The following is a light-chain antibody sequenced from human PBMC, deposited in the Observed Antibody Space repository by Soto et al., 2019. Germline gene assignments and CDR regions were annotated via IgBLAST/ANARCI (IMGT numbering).Light chain of an antibody. Sequence: EIVVTQSPVTLSVSPGETATLSCRASQNVFNNLAWYQVKPGQAPRLLIYGASTRATGIPVRFSGSGSGTDFTLTISSLQSEDFAVYYCQQYIQWLTFGGGTKVEIK. J-gene: IGKJ4*01. CDR1: QNVFNN. CDR3: QQYIQWLT. V-gene: IGKV3-15*01. CDR2: GAS.